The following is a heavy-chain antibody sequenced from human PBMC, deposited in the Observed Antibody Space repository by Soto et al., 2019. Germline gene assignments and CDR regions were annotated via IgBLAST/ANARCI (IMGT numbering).Heavy chain of an antibody. V-gene: IGHV4-59*01. CDR2: IYYSGST. CDR3: ARYSSGWYKYAFDI. D-gene: IGHD6-19*01. CDR1: GGSIISYY. J-gene: IGHJ3*02. Sequence: SETLSLTCTFSGGSIISYYWSWIRQPPGKGLEWIGYIYYSGSTNYNPSLKSRVTISVDTSKNQFSLKLSSVTAADTAVYYCARYSSGWYKYAFDIWGQGTMVTVSS.